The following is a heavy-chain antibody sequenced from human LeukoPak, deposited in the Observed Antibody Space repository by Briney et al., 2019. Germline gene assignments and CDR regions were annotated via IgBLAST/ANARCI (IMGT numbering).Heavy chain of an antibody. D-gene: IGHD3-22*01. CDR2: INHSGST. CDR3: ARQGWLIYFDY. Sequence: SETLSLTCAVYGGSFSGYYWSWIRQPPGKGLEWIGEINHSGSTNYNPSLKSRVTISVDTSKNQFSLKLSSVAAADTAVYYCARQGWLIYFDYWGQGTLVTVSS. J-gene: IGHJ4*02. CDR1: GGSFSGYY. V-gene: IGHV4-34*01.